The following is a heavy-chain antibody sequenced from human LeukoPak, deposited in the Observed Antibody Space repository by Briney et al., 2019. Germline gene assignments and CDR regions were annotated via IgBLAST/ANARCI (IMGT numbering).Heavy chain of an antibody. D-gene: IGHD3-22*01. Sequence: SETLSLTCTVSGGSISSYYWSWIRKPAGKGLEWIGRIYTSGSTNYNPSLKSRVTMSVDTSKNQFSLKLSSVTAADTAVYYCARDPQYYYDSSGYFLNWFDPWGQGTLVTVSS. CDR3: ARDPQYYYDSSGYFLNWFDP. V-gene: IGHV4-4*07. J-gene: IGHJ5*02. CDR1: GGSISSYY. CDR2: IYTSGST.